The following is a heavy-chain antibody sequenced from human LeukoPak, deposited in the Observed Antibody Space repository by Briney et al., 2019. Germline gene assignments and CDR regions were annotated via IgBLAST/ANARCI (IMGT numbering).Heavy chain of an antibody. Sequence: SETLSLTCTVSGGSISSGGYYWSWIRQHPGKGLEGIGYIYYSGSTYYNPSLKSRVTISVDTSKNQFSLKLSSVTAADTAVYYCARAVVAGDSFDYWGQGTLVTVSS. CDR3: ARAVVAGDSFDY. J-gene: IGHJ4*02. V-gene: IGHV4-31*03. CDR2: IYYSGST. D-gene: IGHD4-17*01. CDR1: GGSISSGGYY.